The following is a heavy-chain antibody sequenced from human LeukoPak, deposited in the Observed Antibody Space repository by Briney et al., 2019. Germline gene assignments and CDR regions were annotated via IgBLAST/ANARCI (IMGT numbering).Heavy chain of an antibody. D-gene: IGHD3-22*01. CDR1: GFPFSSYD. CDR3: ASLSWNDYDRSGFDN. J-gene: IGHJ4*02. V-gene: IGHV3-48*02. CDR2: INSNSGTI. Sequence: PGGSLRLSCAASGFPFSSYDMNWVRQAPGKGLEWLSYINSNSGTIYYADSVKGRFTISRDNAKNSLYLQMNSLRDEDTAVYYCASLSWNDYDRSGFDNWGQGALVTVSS.